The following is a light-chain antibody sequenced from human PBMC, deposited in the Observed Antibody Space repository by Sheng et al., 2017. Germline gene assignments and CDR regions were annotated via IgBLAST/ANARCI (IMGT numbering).Light chain of an antibody. J-gene: IGKJ1*01. V-gene: IGKV1D-16*01. CDR3: LQDYSYPHT. CDR2: AAS. Sequence: DIQMTQSPSSLSASVGDRVTITCRASQGISSWLAWYQQKPDKAPESLIYAASSLQSGVPSRFSGSGSGTDFTLTISSLQPEDFATYYCLQDYSYPHTFGQGTKVEIK. CDR1: QGISSW.